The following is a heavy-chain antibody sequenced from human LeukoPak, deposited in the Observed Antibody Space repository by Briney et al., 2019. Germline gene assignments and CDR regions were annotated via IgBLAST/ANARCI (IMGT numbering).Heavy chain of an antibody. CDR2: ISAYNGNT. Sequence: ASVKVSCKASGYTFTSYGISWVRQAPGQGREGMGWISAYNGNTNYAQKLKGRVTMTTDTSTSTAYMELRSLRSDDTAVYYCARSAADTKRTYYFDYWGQGTLVTVSS. D-gene: IGHD6-13*01. V-gene: IGHV1-18*01. CDR3: ARSAADTKRTYYFDY. J-gene: IGHJ4*02. CDR1: GYTFTSYG.